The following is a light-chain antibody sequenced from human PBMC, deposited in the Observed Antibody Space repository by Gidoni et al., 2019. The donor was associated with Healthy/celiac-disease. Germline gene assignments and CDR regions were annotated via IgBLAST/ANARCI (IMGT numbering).Light chain of an antibody. CDR2: GAS. J-gene: IGKJ4*01. CDR3: HQYRSWPSLT. Sequence: EVVMTQTPAIVSVSPGGKATLSCRASQAINSNLAWYQQRPGQAPRLLIYGASTRATGIPARFSGSGSGTEFTLTISSLQFEDFAVYYCHQYRSWPSLTFGGGTKVDIK. V-gene: IGKV3-15*01. CDR1: QAINSN.